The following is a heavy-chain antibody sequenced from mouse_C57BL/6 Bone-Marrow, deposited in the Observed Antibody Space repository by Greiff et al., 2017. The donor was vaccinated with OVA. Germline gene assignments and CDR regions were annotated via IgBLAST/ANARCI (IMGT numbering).Heavy chain of an antibody. V-gene: IGHV1-69*01. CDR1: GYTFTSYW. CDR3: AREYYDYGGYFDY. J-gene: IGHJ2*01. CDR2: IDPSDSYT. D-gene: IGHD2-4*01. Sequence: VQLQQPGAELVMPGASVKLSCKASGYTFTSYWMHWVKQRPGQGLEWIGEIDPSDSYTNYNQKFKGKSTLTVDKSSSTAYMQLSSLTSEDSAVYYCAREYYDYGGYFDYWGQGTTLTVSS.